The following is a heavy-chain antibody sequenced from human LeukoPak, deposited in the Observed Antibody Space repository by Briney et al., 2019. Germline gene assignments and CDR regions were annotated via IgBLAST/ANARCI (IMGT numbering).Heavy chain of an antibody. CDR1: GFTFSTYG. Sequence: GGSLRLSCAASGFTFSTYGMSWVRQAPGKGLEWVSGISSSGGSTSYADSVKGHFTVSRDNSKNTLYLQMNTLRAEDTALYYCAKNPLRAAPAFFDYWGRGTLVTVSS. V-gene: IGHV3-23*01. D-gene: IGHD2-15*01. CDR2: ISSSGGST. CDR3: AKNPLRAAPAFFDY. J-gene: IGHJ4*02.